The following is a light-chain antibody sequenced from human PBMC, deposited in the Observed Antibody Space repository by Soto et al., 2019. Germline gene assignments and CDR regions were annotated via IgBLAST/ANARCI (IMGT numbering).Light chain of an antibody. V-gene: IGKV1-5*01. CDR1: QSIGNK. J-gene: IGKJ1*01. CDR3: KQYHNHWT. CDR2: DAS. Sequence: DIQLINSHSTLTASVGDRVTITFRASQSIGNKLAWYQQKPGKAPKLLIYDASSLEGGVPSRFSGSGSGTEFTLTISRRWPDDFATYYCKQYHNHWTFGQGTQEAIK.